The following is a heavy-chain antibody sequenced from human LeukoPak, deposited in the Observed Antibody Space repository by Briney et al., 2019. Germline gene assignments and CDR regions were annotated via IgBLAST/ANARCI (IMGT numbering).Heavy chain of an antibody. CDR1: GGSFSGYY. V-gene: IGHV4-59*01. CDR2: IYYSGST. D-gene: IGHD4-17*01. J-gene: IGHJ4*02. Sequence: SETLSLTCAVYGGSFSGYYWSWIQQPPGRGLEWIAYIYYSGSTNYNPSLKSRVTISVDTSKNQFSLKLSSVTAADTAVYYCARGVTPVTTVTTANDYWGQGTLVTVSS. CDR3: ARGVTPVTTVTTANDY.